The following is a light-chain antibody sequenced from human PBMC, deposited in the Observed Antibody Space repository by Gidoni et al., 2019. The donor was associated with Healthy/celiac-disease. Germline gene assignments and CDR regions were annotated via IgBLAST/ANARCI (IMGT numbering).Light chain of an antibody. CDR1: QSISSY. CDR3: QQSYSTLFT. Sequence: DTQMTQSPSSLSASVGDRVTITCRASQSISSYINWYQQKPEKAPKLLIYAASSSQSGVPSRFSGSGSVTDFTLTISSLQPEDFATYYCQQSYSTLFTFGPGTKVDIK. CDR2: AAS. J-gene: IGKJ3*01. V-gene: IGKV1-39*01.